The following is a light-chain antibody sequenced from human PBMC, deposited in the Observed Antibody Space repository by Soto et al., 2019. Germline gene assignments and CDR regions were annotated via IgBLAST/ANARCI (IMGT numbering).Light chain of an antibody. V-gene: IGKV1-39*01. Sequence: DIQMTQSPSSLSASVGDRVIITCRASQSISNYLNWYQQKPGKAPKLLMYAASSLQSGVPSRFSGSGSGTDFTLTISSLQPEDFATYYCQQSYSTPRTFGQGTKVE. CDR3: QQSYSTPRT. CDR1: QSISNY. J-gene: IGKJ1*01. CDR2: AAS.